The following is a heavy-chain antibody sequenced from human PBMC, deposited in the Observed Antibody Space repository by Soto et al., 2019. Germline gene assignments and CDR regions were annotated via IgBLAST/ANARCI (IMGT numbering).Heavy chain of an antibody. CDR3: ARDKGHSSGWYSYYFDY. CDR1: GGTFSSYA. CDR2: IIPIFGTA. V-gene: IGHV1-69*13. D-gene: IGHD6-19*01. Sequence: GASVKVSCKASGGTFSSYAISWVRQAPGQGLEWMGGIIPIFGTANYAQKFQGRVTITADESTSTAHMELSSLRSEDTAVYYCARDKGHSSGWYSYYFDYWGQGTLVTVSS. J-gene: IGHJ4*02.